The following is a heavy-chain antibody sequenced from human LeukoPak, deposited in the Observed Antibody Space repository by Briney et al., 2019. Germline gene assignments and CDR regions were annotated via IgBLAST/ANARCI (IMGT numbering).Heavy chain of an antibody. Sequence: SETLSLTCTVSGGSISSRSYYWSWIRQPAGKGLEWIGRFYTSGSTNYNPSLKSRVTLSVDTSKNQFSLKLSSVTAADTAVYYCARHGPESSSWRNWFDPWGQGTLVTVSS. CDR1: GGSISSRSYY. D-gene: IGHD6-13*01. V-gene: IGHV4-61*02. J-gene: IGHJ5*02. CDR3: ARHGPESSSWRNWFDP. CDR2: FYTSGST.